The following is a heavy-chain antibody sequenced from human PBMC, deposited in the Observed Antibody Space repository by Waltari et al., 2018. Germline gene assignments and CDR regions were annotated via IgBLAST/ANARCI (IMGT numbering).Heavy chain of an antibody. Sequence: VQLVESGGDLVQPGGSLRLCCAASGFAVSTRSMTWIRQSPGKGLECVSVLYSNNNSYYLDSVEGRFTVSRDNSKNTLYLHMNNLRREDSAVYYCAKDRASSGAWDYVDHWGQGTLVTVSS. CDR3: AKDRASSGAWDYVDH. D-gene: IGHD3-10*02. J-gene: IGHJ4*02. V-gene: IGHV3-66*01. CDR1: GFAVSTRS. CDR2: LYSNNNS.